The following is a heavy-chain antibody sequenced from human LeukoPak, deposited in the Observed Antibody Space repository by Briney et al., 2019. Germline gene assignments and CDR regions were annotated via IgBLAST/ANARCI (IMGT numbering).Heavy chain of an antibody. J-gene: IGHJ6*02. CDR2: ISAYNGNT. V-gene: IGHV1-18*04. CDR1: GYTFTGYY. CDR3: ARFTLVSYYYYGMDA. Sequence: GASVTVSCTASGYTFTGYYMHWVRQAPGQGLEWMGWISAYNGNTNYAQKLQGRVTMTTDTSTSTAYMELRSLRSDDTAVYYCARFTLVSYYYYGMDAWGQGTTVTVSS. D-gene: IGHD3-16*02.